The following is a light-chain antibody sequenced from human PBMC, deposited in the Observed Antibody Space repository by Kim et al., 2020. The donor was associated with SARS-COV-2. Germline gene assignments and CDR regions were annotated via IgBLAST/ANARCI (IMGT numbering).Light chain of an antibody. J-gene: IGKJ1*01. Sequence: EIVMTQSPLSLPVSPGEPASISCRSSQSLLSRKNGYNYLDWYVQKPGQPPQLLIYSASNRASGVPDRFSGSGSGTDFTLKISRVEPEDVGVYYCVQAINMWTFGQGTKVDIK. CDR3: VQAINMWT. CDR2: SAS. V-gene: IGKV2-28*01. CDR1: QSLLSRKNGYNY.